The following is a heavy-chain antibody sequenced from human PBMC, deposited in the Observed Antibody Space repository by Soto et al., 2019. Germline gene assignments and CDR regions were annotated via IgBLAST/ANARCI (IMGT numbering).Heavy chain of an antibody. CDR2: ISGSGGST. D-gene: IGHD4-17*01. Sequence: EVQLLESGGGLVQPGGSLRLSCAASGFTFSSYAMSWVRQAPGKGLEWVSAISGSGGSTYYADSVKGRFTISRDNSKNTLYLQMNSPRAEDTAVYYCAKDPAYGDYGDYWGQGTLVTVSS. V-gene: IGHV3-23*01. CDR1: GFTFSSYA. CDR3: AKDPAYGDYGDY. J-gene: IGHJ4*02.